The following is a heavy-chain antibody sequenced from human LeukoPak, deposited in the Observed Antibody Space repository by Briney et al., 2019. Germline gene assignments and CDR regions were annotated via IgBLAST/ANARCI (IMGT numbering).Heavy chain of an antibody. V-gene: IGHV1-18*01. J-gene: IGHJ5*02. D-gene: IGHD3-3*01. Sequence: ASVKVSRKASGYTFTSYGISWVRQAPGQGLEWMGWISAYNGNTNYAQKLQGRVTMTTDTSTSTAYMELRSLRSDDTAVYYCARSASPYYDFWSGQNWFDPWGQGTLVTVSS. CDR2: ISAYNGNT. CDR1: GYTFTSYG. CDR3: ARSASPYYDFWSGQNWFDP.